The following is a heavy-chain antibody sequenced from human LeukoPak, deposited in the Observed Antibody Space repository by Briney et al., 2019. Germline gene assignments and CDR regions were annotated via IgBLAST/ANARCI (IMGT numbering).Heavy chain of an antibody. CDR1: GYTFTGYY. CDR2: INPNSGGT. CDR3: ARRHNITIFGADY. V-gene: IGHV1-2*02. Sequence: APVKVSCKASGYTFTGYYMHWVRQAPGQGLEWMGWINPNSGGTNYAQKFQGRVTMTRDTSISTAYMELSRLRSDDTAVYYCARRHNITIFGADYWGQGTLVTVSS. J-gene: IGHJ4*02. D-gene: IGHD3-3*01.